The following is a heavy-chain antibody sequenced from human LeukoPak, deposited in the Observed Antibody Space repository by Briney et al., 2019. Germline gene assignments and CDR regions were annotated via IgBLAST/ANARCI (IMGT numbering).Heavy chain of an antibody. CDR1: GFNFTTYN. CDR2: LTYGGAFL. Sequence: GGSLRLSCAASGFNFTTYNINWVRQAPGKGLEWVSSLTYGGAFLSYADSVKGRFTISTDIAKKSLFLQMDSLRGEDTAVYYCARHPERDWYFDLWGRGTLVTVSS. CDR3: ARHPERDWYFDL. V-gene: IGHV3-21*01. J-gene: IGHJ2*01. D-gene: IGHD1-1*01.